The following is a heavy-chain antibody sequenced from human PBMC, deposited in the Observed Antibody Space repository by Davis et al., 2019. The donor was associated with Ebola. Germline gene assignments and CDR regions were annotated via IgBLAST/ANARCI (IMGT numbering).Heavy chain of an antibody. Sequence: ASVKVSCKVSGYTLTELSMHWVRQAPGKGLEWMGGFDPEDGETIYAQKFQGRVTITADKSTSTAYMELSSLRSEDTAVYYCATSYTYYDILTGYSPGSWFDPWGQGTLVTVSS. V-gene: IGHV1-24*01. CDR1: GYTLTELS. J-gene: IGHJ5*02. CDR2: FDPEDGET. CDR3: ATSYTYYDILTGYSPGSWFDP. D-gene: IGHD3-9*01.